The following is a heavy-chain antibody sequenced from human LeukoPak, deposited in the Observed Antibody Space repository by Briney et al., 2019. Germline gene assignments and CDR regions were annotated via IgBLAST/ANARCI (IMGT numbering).Heavy chain of an antibody. J-gene: IGHJ6*03. CDR2: INPNSGGT. CDR3: ARADNDIVVVPAALSKYYYYYMDV. V-gene: IGHV1-2*02. CDR1: GYTFTGYC. Sequence: GASVKVSCKASGYTFTGYCMHWVRQAPGQGLEWMGWINPNSGGTNYAQKFQGRVTMTRDTSISTAYMELSRLRSDDTAVYYCARADNDIVVVPAALSKYYYYYMDVWRKGTTVTVSS. D-gene: IGHD2-2*01.